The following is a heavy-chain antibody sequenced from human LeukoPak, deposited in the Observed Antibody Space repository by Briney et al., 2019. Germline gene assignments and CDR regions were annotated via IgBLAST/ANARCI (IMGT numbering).Heavy chain of an antibody. Sequence: GGSLRLSCAASGLTISSYSMNWVRQAPGKGLQWVSYISSSSSTIYYADSVKGRFTISRDNAKNSLYLQMNSLKTEDTAVYYCAGSFGELTFFDYWGQGTLVTVSS. V-gene: IGHV3-48*01. CDR3: AGSFGELTFFDY. D-gene: IGHD3-10*01. CDR1: GLTISSYS. CDR2: ISSSSSTI. J-gene: IGHJ4*02.